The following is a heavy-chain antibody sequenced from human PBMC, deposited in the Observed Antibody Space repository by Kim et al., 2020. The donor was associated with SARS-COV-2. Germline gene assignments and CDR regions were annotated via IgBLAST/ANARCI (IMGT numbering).Heavy chain of an antibody. D-gene: IGHD5-12*01. V-gene: IGHV1-46*01. CDR1: GYTFSVSH. J-gene: IGHJ6*02. Sequence: ASVKVSCKATGYTFSVSHMHWVRQAPGQGLEWMGVIDPKGGSTTYAQTFQSRVAMTGDTSTSTVFLDLSSLTSEDTAVYYCAREGNIGGGMDVWGLGTAVTVSS. CDR3: AREGNIGGGMDV. CDR2: IDPKGGST.